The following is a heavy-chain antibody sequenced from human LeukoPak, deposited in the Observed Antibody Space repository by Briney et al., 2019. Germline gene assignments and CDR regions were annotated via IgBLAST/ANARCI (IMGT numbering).Heavy chain of an antibody. V-gene: IGHV3-53*01. J-gene: IGHJ4*02. Sequence: GGSLRLSCAASGFTVSSNYMSWVRQAPGKGLEWISVIYVDGTTYYADSVKGRFTISRDQANNTLYLQMNTLRDEDTAVYYCARGPRYSFYWGQGTLVSVSS. CDR1: GFTVSSNY. CDR2: IYVDGTT. D-gene: IGHD6-13*01. CDR3: ARGPRYSFY.